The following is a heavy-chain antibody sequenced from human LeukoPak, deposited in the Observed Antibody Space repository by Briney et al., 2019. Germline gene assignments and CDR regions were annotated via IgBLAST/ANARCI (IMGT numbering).Heavy chain of an antibody. D-gene: IGHD6-13*01. Sequence: GASVKVSCKASGYTFTSYAMHWVRQAPGQRLEWMGLINAGNGNTKYSQEFQGRVTITRDTSASTAYMDLSSLRSEDMAVYYCARGHSSSWYGLLSTETNWFDPWGQGTLVTVSS. CDR2: INAGNGNT. CDR1: GYTFTSYA. V-gene: IGHV1-3*03. J-gene: IGHJ5*02. CDR3: ARGHSSSWYGLLSTETNWFDP.